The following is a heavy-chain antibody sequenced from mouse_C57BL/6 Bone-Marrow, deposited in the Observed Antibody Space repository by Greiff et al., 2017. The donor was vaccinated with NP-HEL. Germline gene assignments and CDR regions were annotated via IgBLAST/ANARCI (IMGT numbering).Heavy chain of an antibody. J-gene: IGHJ3*01. V-gene: IGHV1-82*01. D-gene: IGHD4-1*01. CDR1: GYAFSSSW. Sequence: VQVVESGPELVKPGASVKISCKASGYAFSSSWMNWVKQRPGKGLEWIGRLYPGDGDPNYNGKFKGKATLTADKSSSTAYMQLSSLTSEDSAVYFCAKLGRFAYWGQGTLVTVSA. CDR2: LYPGDGDP. CDR3: AKLGRFAY.